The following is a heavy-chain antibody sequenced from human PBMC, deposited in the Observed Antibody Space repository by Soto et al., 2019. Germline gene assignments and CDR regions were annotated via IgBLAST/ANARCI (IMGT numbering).Heavy chain of an antibody. J-gene: IGHJ4*02. D-gene: IGHD1-26*01. CDR3: AKEFFPGPVGATTSFDY. Sequence: GGSLRLSCEGSGFSFEKRAMSWVRQAPGKGLEWVSAISGSGGSTYYADSVKGRFTISRDNSKNTLYLQMNSLRAEDTAVYYCAKEFFPGPVGATTSFDYWGQGTLVTVSS. V-gene: IGHV3-23*01. CDR2: ISGSGGST. CDR1: GFSFEKRA.